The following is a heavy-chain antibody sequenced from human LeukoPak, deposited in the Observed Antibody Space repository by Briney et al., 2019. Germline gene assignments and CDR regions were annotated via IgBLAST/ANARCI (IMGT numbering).Heavy chain of an antibody. CDR2: IIPIFGTA. Sequence: SVKVSCKASGGTFSSYAISWVRQAPGQGLEWMGGIIPIFGTANYAQKFQGRVTITTDESTSTAYMELSSLRSEDTAVYYCARRGYSYGYRHYMDVWGKGTTVTVS. D-gene: IGHD5-18*01. CDR1: GGTFSSYA. J-gene: IGHJ6*03. V-gene: IGHV1-69*05. CDR3: ARRGYSYGYRHYMDV.